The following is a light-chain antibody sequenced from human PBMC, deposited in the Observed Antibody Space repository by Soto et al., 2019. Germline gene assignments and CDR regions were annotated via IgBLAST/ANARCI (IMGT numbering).Light chain of an antibody. CDR3: SSFRTGSVVL. Sequence: QSVLTQPASVSGSPGQTITISCAGTSSDVGGYNYVSWYQQHPSKAPTLVIYGVSYRPSGVSARFSGSKFQNTASLTISGLQAEDEADYYCSSFRTGSVVLFGGGTKLTVL. V-gene: IGLV2-14*01. CDR1: SSDVGGYNY. J-gene: IGLJ3*02. CDR2: GVS.